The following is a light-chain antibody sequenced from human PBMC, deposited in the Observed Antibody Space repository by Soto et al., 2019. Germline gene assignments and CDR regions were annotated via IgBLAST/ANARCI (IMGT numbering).Light chain of an antibody. CDR2: DAF. J-gene: IGKJ4*01. CDR3: QQYNNWPPT. CDR1: QNAHTS. V-gene: IGKV3-15*01. Sequence: EIVMTQSPVTLSLSPGERATLSCRASQNAHTSLAWYRQKPGQAPRLLIYDAFKRAAGIPARFSGSGSGTEFTLTLSSLQSEDFAVYYCQQYNNWPPTFGGGTKVDIK.